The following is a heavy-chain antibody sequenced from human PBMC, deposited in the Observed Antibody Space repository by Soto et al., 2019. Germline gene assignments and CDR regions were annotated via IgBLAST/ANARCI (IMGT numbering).Heavy chain of an antibody. Sequence: PSETLALTCDVNGDCFRGYYWRWLRQTPEKGLEWIGDINAHGTSDNNPSLRARARFSADASKNQFSLTLTSVTAADTAVYFCARGSHYYERFFDFWGEGIQVT. CDR2: INAHGTS. J-gene: IGHJ4*02. D-gene: IGHD3-16*01. CDR3: ARGSHYYERFFDF. V-gene: IGHV4-34*04. CDR1: GDCFRGYY.